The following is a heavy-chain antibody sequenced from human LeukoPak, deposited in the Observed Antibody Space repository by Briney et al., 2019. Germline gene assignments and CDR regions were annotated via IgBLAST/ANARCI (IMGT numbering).Heavy chain of an antibody. D-gene: IGHD6-13*01. CDR2: IYTSGST. J-gene: IGHJ6*03. V-gene: IGHV4-61*02. Sequence: SETLSLTCTVSGDSSSSGDYFWNWLRQPPGKGLEWIGRIYTSGSTNYNPSLKSRVTMSIDTSKNQFSLKLSSVTAADTAVYYCARGPRIAAAGSSYYYYMDVWGKGTTVTVSS. CDR1: GDSSSSGDYF. CDR3: ARGPRIAAAGSSYYYYMDV.